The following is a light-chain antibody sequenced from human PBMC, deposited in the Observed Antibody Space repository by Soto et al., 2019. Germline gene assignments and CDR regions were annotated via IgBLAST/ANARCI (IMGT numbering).Light chain of an antibody. J-gene: IGKJ4*01. CDR3: QQYKNWPPLN. Sequence: EIVMTQSPATLSVSPGETATLSCRASQSVGSAVAWYQHKPGQAPRLLIVGASIRATGVPGRFSGGGSGTEFTLTISSLQSEDFAVYYCQQYKNWPPLNFGGGTTVEIK. CDR2: GAS. CDR1: QSVGSA. V-gene: IGKV3-15*01.